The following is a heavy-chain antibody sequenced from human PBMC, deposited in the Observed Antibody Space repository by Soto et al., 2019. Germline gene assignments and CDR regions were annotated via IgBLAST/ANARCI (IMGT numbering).Heavy chain of an antibody. J-gene: IGHJ4*02. Sequence: QLRLQESGPGLVKPSETLSLICTVSGGSIISSPDWWGWVRQPPGKGPDWIARIYRDGATYYNPSLNSRVTVFVDSSKNQFSLKLTSVTAADTAIYYCARLAGSSFFTYWGQGTRVTVSS. V-gene: IGHV4-39*01. CDR2: IYRDGAT. CDR1: GGSIISSPDW. D-gene: IGHD6-6*01. CDR3: ARLAGSSFFTY.